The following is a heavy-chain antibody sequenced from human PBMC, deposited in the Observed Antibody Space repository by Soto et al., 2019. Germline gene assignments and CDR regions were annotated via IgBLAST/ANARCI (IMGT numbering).Heavy chain of an antibody. V-gene: IGHV4-39*01. D-gene: IGHD4-17*01. J-gene: IGHJ6*02. CDR1: GGSISSSSYY. CDR3: ARHLYGDYYYYGMDV. Sequence: SETLSLTCTVSGGSISSSSYYWGWIRQPPGKGLEWIGSIYYSGSTYYNPSLKSRVTISVDTSKNQFSLKLSSVTAADTAVYYCARHLYGDYYYYGMDVWGQGTTVTVSS. CDR2: IYYSGST.